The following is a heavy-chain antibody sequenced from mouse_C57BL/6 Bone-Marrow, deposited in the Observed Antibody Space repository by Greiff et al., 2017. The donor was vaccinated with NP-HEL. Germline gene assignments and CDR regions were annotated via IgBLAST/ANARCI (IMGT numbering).Heavy chain of an antibody. D-gene: IGHD1-1*01. J-gene: IGHJ4*01. CDR2: INPYNGGT. CDR1: GYTFTDYY. Sequence: EVQLQQSGPVLVKPGASVKMSCKASGYTFTDYYMNWVKQSHGKSLEWIGVINPYNGGTSYNQKFKGKATLTVDKSSSTAYMELNSLTSEDSAVYYCARRILLRYYAMDYWGQGTSVTVSS. V-gene: IGHV1-19*01. CDR3: ARRILLRYYAMDY.